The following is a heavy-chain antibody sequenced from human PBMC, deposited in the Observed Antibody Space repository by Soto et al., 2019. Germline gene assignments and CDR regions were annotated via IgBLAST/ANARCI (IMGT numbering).Heavy chain of an antibody. CDR1: GYTFTSYD. Sequence: ASVKVSCKASGYTFTSYDINWVRQATGQGLEWMGWMNPNSGNTGYAQKFQGRVTMTRNTSISTAYMELSSLRSEDTAVYYCARGGYCSGGSCYENWFDPWGQGTLVTVSS. CDR2: MNPNSGNT. V-gene: IGHV1-8*01. D-gene: IGHD2-15*01. J-gene: IGHJ5*02. CDR3: ARGGYCSGGSCYENWFDP.